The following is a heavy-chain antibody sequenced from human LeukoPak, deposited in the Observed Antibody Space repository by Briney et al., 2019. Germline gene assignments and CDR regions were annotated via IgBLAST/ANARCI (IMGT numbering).Heavy chain of an antibody. D-gene: IGHD3-9*01. CDR3: ARDGHYDILTGYLGAFDI. Sequence: PGGSLRLSCAASGFTFSSYWMHWVRQAPGKGLVWVSRINSDGSSTSYADSVKGRFTISRDNAKNSLYLQMNSLRAEDTAVYYCARDGHYDILTGYLGAFDIWGQGTMVTVSS. CDR2: INSDGSST. J-gene: IGHJ3*02. CDR1: GFTFSSYW. V-gene: IGHV3-74*01.